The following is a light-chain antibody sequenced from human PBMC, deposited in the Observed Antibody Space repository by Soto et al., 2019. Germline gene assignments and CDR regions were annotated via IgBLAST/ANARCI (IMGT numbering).Light chain of an antibody. J-gene: IGKJ2*01. CDR1: QSVSSSY. CDR2: GAS. CDR3: QQYGRSSAT. Sequence: EIVLTQSPGTLSLSPGERATLSCRASQSVSSSYLGWYQQKPDQTPRLLIYGASHRATGIPDRFSGSGSGTNFTLTISRLEPEDFAVYYCQQYGRSSATFGQGTKLEIK. V-gene: IGKV3-20*01.